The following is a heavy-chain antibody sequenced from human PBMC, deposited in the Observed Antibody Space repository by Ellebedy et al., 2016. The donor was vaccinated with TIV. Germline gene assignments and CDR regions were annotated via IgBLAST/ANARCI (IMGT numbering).Heavy chain of an antibody. D-gene: IGHD3-22*01. CDR2: FDPEDGET. V-gene: IGHV1-24*01. J-gene: IGHJ3*02. CDR1: GYTFTGYY. CDR3: AIDYEGDAFDI. Sequence: AASVKVSCKASGYTFTGYYMHWVRQAPGKGLEWMGGFDPEDGETIYAQKFQGRVTMTEDTSTDTAYMELSRLRSDDTAVYYCAIDYEGDAFDIWGQGTMVTVSS.